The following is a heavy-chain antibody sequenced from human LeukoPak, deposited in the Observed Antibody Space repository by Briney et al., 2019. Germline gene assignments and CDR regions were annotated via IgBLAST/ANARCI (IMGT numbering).Heavy chain of an antibody. CDR1: GFSFSSYA. CDR2: IWSDGNNK. Sequence: GKSLRLSCAASGFSFSSYAIYWVRQAPGKGLGWVAVIWSDGNNKYYSDSVKGRFTISRDNSNNTLYLEMNSLKTEDTADYYCTRSGDYGDIVGMDVWGQGTTVTVSS. J-gene: IGHJ6*02. D-gene: IGHD3-16*01. V-gene: IGHV3-33*07. CDR3: TRSGDYGDIVGMDV.